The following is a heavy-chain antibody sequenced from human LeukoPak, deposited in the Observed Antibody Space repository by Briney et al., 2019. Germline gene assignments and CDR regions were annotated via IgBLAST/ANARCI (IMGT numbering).Heavy chain of an antibody. Sequence: GGSLRLSCAASGFTLTSNYMSWVRQAPGRGLEWVSVIYGVGSTDYADSVKGRFTISRDNSKNTLYLQMSSLRAEDTAVYYCARSYTTGYSSGWYTFDYWGQGTLVTVSS. CDR3: ARSYTTGYSSGWYTFDY. D-gene: IGHD6-19*01. V-gene: IGHV3-66*01. CDR1: GFTLTSNY. CDR2: IYGVGST. J-gene: IGHJ4*02.